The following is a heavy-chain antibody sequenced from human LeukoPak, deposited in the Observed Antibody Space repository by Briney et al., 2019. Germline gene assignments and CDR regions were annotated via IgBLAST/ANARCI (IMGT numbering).Heavy chain of an antibody. CDR3: AKDQASRSGSYLRWAFDI. J-gene: IGHJ3*02. Sequence: GGSLRLSCAASGFTFSSYSMNWVRQAPGKGLEWVSSISSSSSYIYYADSVKGRFTISRDNAKNSLYLQMNSLRAEDTAVYYCAKDQASRSGSYLRWAFDIWGQGTMVTVSS. CDR2: ISSSSSYI. D-gene: IGHD1-26*01. V-gene: IGHV3-21*04. CDR1: GFTFSSYS.